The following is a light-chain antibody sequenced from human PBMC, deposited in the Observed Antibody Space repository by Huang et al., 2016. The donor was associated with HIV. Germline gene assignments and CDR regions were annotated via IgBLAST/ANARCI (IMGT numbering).Light chain of an antibody. CDR1: QDIRNH. V-gene: IGKV1-33*01. J-gene: IGKJ4*01. CDR3: QQFDNSLT. Sequence: DIQMTQSPSSLSASVGDRVTITCQASQDIRNHLNWYQQKPGTSPHLLIYDTFRLQTGFPSRFSGSGSGTDYTLIISSLQPEDFATYYCQQFDNSLTFGAGTKVEIK. CDR2: DTF.